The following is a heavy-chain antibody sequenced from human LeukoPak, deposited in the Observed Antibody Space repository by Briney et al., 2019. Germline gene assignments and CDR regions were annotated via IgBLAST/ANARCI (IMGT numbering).Heavy chain of an antibody. CDR2: ISYDGSNK. CDR3: AKVSVPGPYYYGMDV. V-gene: IGHV3-30*18. CDR1: GFTFSSYG. Sequence: GRSQRLSCAASGFTFSSYGMHWVRQAPGKGLEWVAVISYDGSNKYYADSVKGRFTISRDNAKNSLYLQMNSLRAEDTALYYCAKVSVPGPYYYGMDVWGQGTTVTVSS. J-gene: IGHJ6*02.